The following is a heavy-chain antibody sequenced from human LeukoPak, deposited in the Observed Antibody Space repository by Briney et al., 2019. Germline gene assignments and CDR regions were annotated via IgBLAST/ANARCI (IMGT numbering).Heavy chain of an antibody. D-gene: IGHD1-26*01. V-gene: IGHV3-30-3*02. Sequence: PGGSLRLSCAASGFTFSSYAMHWVRQAPGKGLEWVAVISYDGSNKYYADSVKGRFTISRDNSKNTLYLQMNSLRAEDTAVYYCAKPDGVGWELQRPFDYWGQGTLVTVSS. CDR3: AKPDGVGWELQRPFDY. CDR1: GFTFSSYA. CDR2: ISYDGSNK. J-gene: IGHJ4*02.